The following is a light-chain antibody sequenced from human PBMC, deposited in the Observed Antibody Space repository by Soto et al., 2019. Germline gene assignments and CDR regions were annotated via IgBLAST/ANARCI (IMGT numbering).Light chain of an antibody. Sequence: DIQMTQSPSSVSASVGDRVTITCRASQCISSWVAWYQQKPGKAPNLLIYAASSLQSGVPSRFSGSGSGTEFDLTISSLQPEDFATYYCQQADTFPLTFGGGTKVEIK. CDR2: AAS. J-gene: IGKJ4*01. CDR1: QCISSW. CDR3: QQADTFPLT. V-gene: IGKV1-12*01.